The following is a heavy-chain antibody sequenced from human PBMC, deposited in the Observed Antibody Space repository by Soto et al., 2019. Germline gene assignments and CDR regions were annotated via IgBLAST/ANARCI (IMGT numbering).Heavy chain of an antibody. V-gene: IGHV1-18*01. CDR1: GYTFTSYG. Sequence: ASVKVSCKASGYTFTSYGISWVRQAPGQGLEWMGWISAYNGNTNYAQKLQGRVTMTTDTSTSTAYMELRSLRSDDTAVYYCARDGDYSNDVDNWFDPWGQGTLVTVSS. CDR2: ISAYNGNT. CDR3: ARDGDYSNDVDNWFDP. J-gene: IGHJ5*02. D-gene: IGHD4-4*01.